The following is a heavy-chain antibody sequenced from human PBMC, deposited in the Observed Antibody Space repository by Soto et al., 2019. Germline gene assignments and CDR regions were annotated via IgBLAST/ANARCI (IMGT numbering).Heavy chain of an antibody. CDR1: GFTFSSCW. CDR2: INSDGSST. Sequence: GGSLRLSCAASGFTFSSCWMHWVRQAPGKGLVWVSRINSDGSSTSYADSVKGRFTISGDNAKNTLYLQMNSLRAEDTAVYYCARGYCSGGSCSGYYMDVWGKGTTVTVSS. CDR3: ARGYCSGGSCSGYYMDV. J-gene: IGHJ6*03. V-gene: IGHV3-74*01. D-gene: IGHD2-15*01.